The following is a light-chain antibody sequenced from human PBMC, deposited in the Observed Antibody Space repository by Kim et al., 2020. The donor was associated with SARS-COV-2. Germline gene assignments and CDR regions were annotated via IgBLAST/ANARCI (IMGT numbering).Light chain of an antibody. Sequence: VGDTVIITCRASQSISTWLAWYQQKPGKAPKLLIYKASTLQSGVPSRFSGSGSGTEFTLTISSLQPDDFATYHCQQYNSYSGGFSFGPGTKVDIK. V-gene: IGKV1-5*03. CDR2: KAS. J-gene: IGKJ3*01. CDR1: QSISTW. CDR3: QQYNSYSGGFS.